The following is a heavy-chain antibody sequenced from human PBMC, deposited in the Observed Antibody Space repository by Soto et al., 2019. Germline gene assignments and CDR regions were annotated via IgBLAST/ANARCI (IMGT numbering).Heavy chain of an antibody. J-gene: IGHJ4*02. Sequence: QVQLVESGGGVVHPGRSLRLSCAASGFTFSASAMHWVRQAPGKGLEWVALIWFDGSYKFYTDSVKGRFTISRDNSKNTLYLQMDSLRVEDSAMYYCARESNGCDWGQGTLVTVSS. CDR3: ARESNGCD. D-gene: IGHD2-8*01. CDR2: IWFDGSYK. CDR1: GFTFSASA. V-gene: IGHV3-33*01.